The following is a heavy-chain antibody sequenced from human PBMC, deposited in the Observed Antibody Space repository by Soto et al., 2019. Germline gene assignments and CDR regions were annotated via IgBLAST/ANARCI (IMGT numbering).Heavy chain of an antibody. J-gene: IGHJ5*02. CDR2: ISSSGGTI. CDR1: GFTFSDYY. Sequence: QVQLVESGGGLVKPGGSLRLSCAASGFTFSDYYMSWIRQAPGKGLEWVSYISSSGGTIYYADSVKGRFTISRDNAKNSLYLQMNSLRAEDTAVYYCARDPVVVVAALPDRFDPWGQGTLVTVSS. D-gene: IGHD2-15*01. V-gene: IGHV3-11*01. CDR3: ARDPVVVVAALPDRFDP.